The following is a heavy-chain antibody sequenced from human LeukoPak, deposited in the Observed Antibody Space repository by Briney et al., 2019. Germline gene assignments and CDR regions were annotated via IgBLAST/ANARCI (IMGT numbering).Heavy chain of an antibody. CDR3: ARAYSRSRSDY. J-gene: IGHJ4*02. Sequence: GESLKISCKGSGYSFTSYWIGWVRQMPGKGLEWMGTIDPSDSYNNYSPSFQGHVTISADKSISTAYLQWSSLKASDTAMYYCARAYSRSRSDYWGQGTLVTVSS. CDR2: IDPSDSYN. V-gene: IGHV5-10-1*01. CDR1: GYSFTSYW. D-gene: IGHD6-6*01.